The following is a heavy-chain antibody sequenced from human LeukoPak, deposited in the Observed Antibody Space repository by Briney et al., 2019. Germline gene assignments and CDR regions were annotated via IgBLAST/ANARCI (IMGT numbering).Heavy chain of an antibody. Sequence: PGGSLRLSCAASGFTFSSYGMHWVRQAPGRGLEWVAFIRYDGSNKYYADSVKGRFTISRDNSKNTLYLQMNSLRAEDTAVYYCAKVEQQLVRQWGQGTLVTVSS. CDR3: AKVEQQLVRQ. V-gene: IGHV3-30*02. CDR2: IRYDGSNK. CDR1: GFTFSSYG. J-gene: IGHJ4*02. D-gene: IGHD6-13*01.